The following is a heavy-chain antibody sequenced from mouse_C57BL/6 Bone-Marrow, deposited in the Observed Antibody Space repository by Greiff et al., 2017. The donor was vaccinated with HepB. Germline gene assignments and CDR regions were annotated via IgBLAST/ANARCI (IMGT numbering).Heavy chain of an antibody. Sequence: EVKLMESGGGLVKPGGSLKLSCAASGFTFSSYAMSWVRQTPEKRLEWVATISDGGSYTYYPDNVKGRFTISRDKAKNNLYLQMSHLKSEDTAMYYWARDPTTVPFFDYWGQGTTLTVSS. CDR3: ARDPTTVPFFDY. CDR1: GFTFSSYA. V-gene: IGHV5-4*01. D-gene: IGHD1-1*01. CDR2: ISDGGSYT. J-gene: IGHJ2*01.